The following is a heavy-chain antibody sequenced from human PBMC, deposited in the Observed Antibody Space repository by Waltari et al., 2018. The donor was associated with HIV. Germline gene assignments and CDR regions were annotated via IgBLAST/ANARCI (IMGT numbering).Heavy chain of an antibody. CDR3: AKDRATAEYDSLDY. Sequence: VQLVESGGGLVQPGKSLRLSCAASGFTFENHARHWVRQAPGKGLEWVSGISWDTTNTGHADSVKGRFTISRDNAKKSLFLQMNNLRVEDTALYFCAKDRATAEYDSLDYWGQGTLVTVSS. CDR1: GFTFENHA. V-gene: IGHV3-9*01. D-gene: IGHD2-2*01. CDR2: ISWDTTNT. J-gene: IGHJ4*02.